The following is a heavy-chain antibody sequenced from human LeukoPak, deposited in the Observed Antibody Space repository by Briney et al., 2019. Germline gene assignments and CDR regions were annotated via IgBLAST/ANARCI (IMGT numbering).Heavy chain of an antibody. CDR1: GGSLSSSSYY. J-gene: IGHJ4*02. CDR3: ARTAMVSSFDY. D-gene: IGHD5-18*01. CDR2: IYYSGST. V-gene: IGHV4-39*01. Sequence: SETLSLTCTVSGGSLSSSSYYWGWIRQPPGKGLEGIGSIYYSGSTYYNPSLKSRVTISVDTSKNQFYLKLSSVTAADTAVYYCARTAMVSSFDYWGQGTLVTVST.